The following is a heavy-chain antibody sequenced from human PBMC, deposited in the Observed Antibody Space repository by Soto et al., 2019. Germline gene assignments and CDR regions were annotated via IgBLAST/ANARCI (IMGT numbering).Heavy chain of an antibody. CDR1: GGSISSYY. V-gene: IGHV4-59*01. D-gene: IGHD3-16*01. J-gene: IGHJ6*03. Sequence: SETLSLTCTVSGGSISSYYWSWIRQPPGKGLEWIGYIYYSGSTNYNPSLKSRVTISVDTSKNQFSLKLSSVTAADTAVYYCAGRGSGRPSSDYYYMDVWGKGTTVTVSS. CDR3: AGRGSGRPSSDYYYMDV. CDR2: IYYSGST.